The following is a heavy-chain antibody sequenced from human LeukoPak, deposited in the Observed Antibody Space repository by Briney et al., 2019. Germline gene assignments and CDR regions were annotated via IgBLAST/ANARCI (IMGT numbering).Heavy chain of an antibody. CDR3: ARDQENGDFSDY. D-gene: IGHD4-17*01. V-gene: IGHV3-33*01. CDR1: GYTFSSHG. Sequence: GGSLRLSCAASGYTFSSHGMYWVRQAPGKGLEWVALIWYDGSQKYYADSVKGRFTISRDNAKNSLYLQMNSLRAEDTAVYYCARDQENGDFSDYWGQGTLVTVSS. CDR2: IWYDGSQK. J-gene: IGHJ4*02.